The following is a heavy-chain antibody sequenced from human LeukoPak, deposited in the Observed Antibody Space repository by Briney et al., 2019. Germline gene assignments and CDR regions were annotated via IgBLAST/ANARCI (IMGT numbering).Heavy chain of an antibody. V-gene: IGHV4-38-2*01. CDR2: IYHSGST. Sequence: PGGSLRLSCAASGFTFSDYYWGWIRQPPGKGLEWIGNIYHSGSTYNNPSLKSRVTISVDTSKNQFSLKLSSVTAADTAMYYCARFKTSGTYYMDVWGKGTTVTVSS. D-gene: IGHD1-26*01. CDR3: ARFKTSGTYYMDV. CDR1: GFTFSDYY. J-gene: IGHJ6*03.